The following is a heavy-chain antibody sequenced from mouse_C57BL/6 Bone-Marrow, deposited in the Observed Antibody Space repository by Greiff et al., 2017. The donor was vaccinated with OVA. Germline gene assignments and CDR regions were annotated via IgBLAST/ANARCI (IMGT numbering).Heavy chain of an antibody. V-gene: IGHV1-50*01. CDR2: IDPSDSYT. Sequence: VQLQQPGAELVKPGASVKLSCKASGYTFTSYWMQWVKQRPGQGLEWIGEIDPSDSYTNYNQKFKGKATLTVDTSSSTAYMQLSSLTSEDSAVYYCARGGLYYDYSYAMDYWGQGTSVTVSS. J-gene: IGHJ4*01. CDR1: GYTFTSYW. D-gene: IGHD2-4*01. CDR3: ARGGLYYDYSYAMDY.